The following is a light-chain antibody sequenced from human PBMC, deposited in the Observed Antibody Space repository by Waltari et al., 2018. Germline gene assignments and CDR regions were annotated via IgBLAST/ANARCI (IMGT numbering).Light chain of an antibody. CDR1: QGISSY. CDR3: QQLNSFPHT. V-gene: IGKV1-9*01. J-gene: IGKJ4*01. Sequence: DIQLTQSPSFLSASVRDRVTITCRASQGISSYLAWYQQKPGKAPKLLIYAASNLQSGVPSRFSGSGSGTEFTLTISSLQPEDFATYYCQQLNSFPHTFGGGTKVEIK. CDR2: AAS.